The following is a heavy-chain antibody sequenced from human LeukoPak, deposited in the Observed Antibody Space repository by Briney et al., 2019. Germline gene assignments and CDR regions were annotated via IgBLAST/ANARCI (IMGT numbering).Heavy chain of an antibody. J-gene: IGHJ4*02. Sequence: SETLSLTCTVSGGSISNYYWNWIRQPPGKGPEWIGYMSNSGHTNYNPSLKSRVSISVDASRSQFSLDLSSVTAADTAVYFCARGAGNYFVFDYWGQGTLVTVSS. V-gene: IGHV4-59*01. D-gene: IGHD1-26*01. CDR1: GGSISNYY. CDR3: ARGAGNYFVFDY. CDR2: MSNSGHT.